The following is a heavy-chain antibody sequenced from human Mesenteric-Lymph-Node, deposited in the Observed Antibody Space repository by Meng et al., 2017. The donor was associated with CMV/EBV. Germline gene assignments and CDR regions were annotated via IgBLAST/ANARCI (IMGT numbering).Heavy chain of an antibody. J-gene: IGHJ2*01. V-gene: IGHV3-66*02. CDR1: GFTVSSHY. D-gene: IGHD2-2*01. CDR2: IYSGGST. CDR3: ARETCSSTSCYSWYFDL. Sequence: GESLKISCAASGFTVSSHYMSWVRQAPGKGLEWVSVIYSGGSTYYADSVKGRFTISRDNSENTLYLQMNSLRAEDTAVYYCARETCSSTSCYSWYFDLWGRGTLVTVSS.